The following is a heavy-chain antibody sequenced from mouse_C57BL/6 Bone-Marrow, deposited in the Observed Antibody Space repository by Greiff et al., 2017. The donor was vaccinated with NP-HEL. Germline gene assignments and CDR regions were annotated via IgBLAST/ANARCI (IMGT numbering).Heavy chain of an antibody. CDR3: ARSYYSNYWFAY. Sequence: QVQLQQSGAELARPGASVKLSCKASGYTFTSYGISWVKQRTGQGLEWIGEIYPRSGNTYYNEKFKGKVTLTADKSSSTAYMELRRLTSEDSAVYFCARSYYSNYWFAYWGQGTLVTVSA. CDR1: GYTFTSYG. J-gene: IGHJ3*01. D-gene: IGHD2-5*01. CDR2: IYPRSGNT. V-gene: IGHV1-81*01.